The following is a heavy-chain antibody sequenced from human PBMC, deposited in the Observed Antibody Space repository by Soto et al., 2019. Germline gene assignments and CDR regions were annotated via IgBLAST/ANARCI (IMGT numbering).Heavy chain of an antibody. CDR1: GASISSNDYD. CDR3: VRLREYNHGIRRVWFYT. V-gene: IGHV4-30-4*01. J-gene: IGHJ5*02. Sequence: SETLSLTCTVFGASISSNDYDWSWIRQPPGKGLEWIGHINYSGSTYYTPSLMRRLTMSMDTSKNQFSLRLTSVTAADTAFYYCVRLREYNHGIRRVWFYTWDQG. CDR2: INYSGST. D-gene: IGHD5-18*01.